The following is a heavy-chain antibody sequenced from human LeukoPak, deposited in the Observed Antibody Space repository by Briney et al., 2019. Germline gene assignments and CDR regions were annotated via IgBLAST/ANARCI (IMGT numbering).Heavy chain of an antibody. V-gene: IGHV4-30-4*01. CDR2: IYYSGST. J-gene: IGHJ3*02. CDR1: GGSISSSNW. CDR3: TRDLRVADAFDI. Sequence: SGTLSLTCAVSGGSISSSNWWSWIRPPPGKGLEWIGYIYYSGSTYYNPSLKSRVTISVDTSKNQFSLKLSSVTAADTAVYYCTRDLRVADAFDIWGQGTMVTVSS. D-gene: IGHD3-22*01.